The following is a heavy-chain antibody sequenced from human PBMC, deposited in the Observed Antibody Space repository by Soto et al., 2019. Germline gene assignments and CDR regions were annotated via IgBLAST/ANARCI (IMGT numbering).Heavy chain of an antibody. V-gene: IGHV3-30-3*01. CDR1: GFTLSSYS. J-gene: IGHJ4*02. CDR2: ISYDGNTQ. CDR3: AKVSRPSRISTPDFDY. Sequence: GALRLSCAASGFTLSSYSIHWVRQAPGKGLDWVAVISYDGNTQFYGDSVKGRFIVSRDNSRNTLYLQLNNLQVEDTVVYYCAKVSRPSRISTPDFDYWGQGTLVTVSS.